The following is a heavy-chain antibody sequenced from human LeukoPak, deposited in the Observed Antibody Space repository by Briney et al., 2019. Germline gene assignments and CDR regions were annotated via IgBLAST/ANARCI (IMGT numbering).Heavy chain of an antibody. V-gene: IGHV1-8*01. CDR1: GYTFTSYD. J-gene: IGHJ6*03. CDR2: MNPNSGNT. Sequence: ASVKVSCKASGYTFTSYDINWVRQATGQGLEWMGWMNPNSGNTGYAQKLQGRVTMTRNTSISTAYMELSSLRSEDTAVYYCARGAIDYSNTYYYYMDVWGKGTTVTVSS. CDR3: ARGAIDYSNTYYYYMDV. D-gene: IGHD4-11*01.